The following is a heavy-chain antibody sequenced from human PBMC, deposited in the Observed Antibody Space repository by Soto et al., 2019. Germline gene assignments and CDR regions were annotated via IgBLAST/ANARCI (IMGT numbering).Heavy chain of an antibody. Sequence: SETLSLTCTVSGGSISSGDYYWSWIRQHPGKGLEWIGYIYSSGSTYYNPSLKSRVTISVDTSKNQFSLKLSSVTAADTAVYYCARARGRYDILTGIDYWGQGTLVTVSS. V-gene: IGHV4-31*03. J-gene: IGHJ4*02. CDR3: ARARGRYDILTGIDY. D-gene: IGHD3-9*01. CDR1: GGSISSGDYY. CDR2: IYSSGST.